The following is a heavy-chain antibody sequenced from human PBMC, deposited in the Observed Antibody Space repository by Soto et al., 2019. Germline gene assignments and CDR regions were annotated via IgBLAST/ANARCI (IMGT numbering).Heavy chain of an antibody. Sequence: QVQLVKSGGGVVQPGRSLRLSCAASGFTFNSYGMHWVRQGPGNGLEWVAFISYDSTKTYYADSVKGRFTISRDNSNSALYVQMNSLTGEDTAVYYCARTRSAWSDFHYYSLDVWGQGTTVTVSS. CDR3: ARTRSAWSDFHYYSLDV. CDR2: ISYDSTKT. CDR1: GFTFNSYG. D-gene: IGHD1-26*01. J-gene: IGHJ6*02. V-gene: IGHV3-30*03.